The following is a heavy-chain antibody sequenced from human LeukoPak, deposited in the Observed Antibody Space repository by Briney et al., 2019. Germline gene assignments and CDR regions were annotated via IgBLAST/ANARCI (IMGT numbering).Heavy chain of an antibody. Sequence: GGSLRLSCAASGFTFDDYAMHWVRQAPGKGLEWVSLISWDGGSTYYADSVKGRFTISRDNSKNSLYLQMNSLRAEDTALYYCAKEAGIAAAGPFDYWGQGTLSPSPQ. J-gene: IGHJ4*02. V-gene: IGHV3-43D*03. CDR2: ISWDGGST. CDR1: GFTFDDYA. D-gene: IGHD6-13*01. CDR3: AKEAGIAAAGPFDY.